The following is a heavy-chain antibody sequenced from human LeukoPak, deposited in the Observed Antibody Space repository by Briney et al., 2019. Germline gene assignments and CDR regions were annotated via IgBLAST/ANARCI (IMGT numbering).Heavy chain of an antibody. CDR1: GYSISSGYY. CDR2: INHSGGT. D-gene: IGHD2-15*01. Sequence: SETLSLTRTVSGYSISSGYYWAWMRQPPGKGLEWIGSINHSGGTYYNPSLKSRVTVSVDTSKNQVSLRLSSVTAADTAVYYCARVCSSGRCLDYWGQGTLVTVSS. CDR3: ARVCSSGRCLDY. V-gene: IGHV4-38-2*02. J-gene: IGHJ4*02.